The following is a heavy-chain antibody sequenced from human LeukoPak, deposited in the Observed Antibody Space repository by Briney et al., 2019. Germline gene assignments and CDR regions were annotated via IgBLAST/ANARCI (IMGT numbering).Heavy chain of an antibody. D-gene: IGHD2-8*02. CDR2: INPNSDVT. CDR3: ARSRESCTGGTCPGDY. CDR1: GYTFTGYY. Sequence: ASVKVSCKASGYTFTGYYMHWVRQAPGQGLEWLGWINPNSDVTRYAQKFQGRVTMTRDTSISTVYMELSRLRSDDTAVYYCARSRESCTGGTCPGDYWGQGTRVTVSA. V-gene: IGHV1-2*02. J-gene: IGHJ4*02.